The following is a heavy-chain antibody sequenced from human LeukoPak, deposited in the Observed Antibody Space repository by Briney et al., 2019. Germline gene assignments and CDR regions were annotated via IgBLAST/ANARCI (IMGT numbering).Heavy chain of an antibody. Sequence: RGSLRLSCAASGFTVRTYTMSWVRQAPGKGLEWVSIISSDSNTYYADSVKGRFTISRDNAKSTLFLQMNSLRAEDTAIYYCAKGAWCDYWGQGTLVTVSS. CDR3: AKGAWCDY. J-gene: IGHJ4*02. D-gene: IGHD6-19*01. V-gene: IGHV3-23*01. CDR1: GFTVRTYT. CDR2: ISSDSNT.